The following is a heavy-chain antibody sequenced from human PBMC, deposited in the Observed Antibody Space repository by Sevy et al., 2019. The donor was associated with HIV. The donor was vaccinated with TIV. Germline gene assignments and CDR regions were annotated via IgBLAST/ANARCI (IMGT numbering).Heavy chain of an antibody. D-gene: IGHD6-19*01. Sequence: ASLKVSCKASGGTFSSYGISWVRQAPGQGLEWMGGIIPILGTVNYAQKFQGRVTITADESTKTVYMELSSLRSEDTAVYYCARGGGNGWYYFDYWGQETLVTVSS. J-gene: IGHJ4*02. V-gene: IGHV1-69*13. CDR1: GGTFSSYG. CDR3: ARGGGNGWYYFDY. CDR2: IIPILGTV.